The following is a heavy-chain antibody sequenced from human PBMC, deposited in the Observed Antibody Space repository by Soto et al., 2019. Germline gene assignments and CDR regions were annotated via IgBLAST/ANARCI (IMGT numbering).Heavy chain of an antibody. CDR1: GHSSRSNTC. J-gene: IGHJ6*02. Sequence: SKNLSITCAVPGHSSRSNTCWGWFRQPPGKGLEWIGYVHHSGTTFYNASLQNRITMSVDMSNNQVSLNLRSVTAADTAVYFCARSGGKDVYYYMDVCGQATMVT. CDR2: VHHSGTT. V-gene: IGHV4-28*01. CDR3: ARSGGKDVYYYMDV. D-gene: IGHD5-12*01.